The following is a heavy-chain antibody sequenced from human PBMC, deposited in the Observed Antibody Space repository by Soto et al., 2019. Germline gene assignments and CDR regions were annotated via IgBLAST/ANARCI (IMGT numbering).Heavy chain of an antibody. V-gene: IGHV3-48*02. CDR3: ARDASGASYFDC. Sequence: RQAPGKGLEWVSYISSGGRTTYYADSVKGRFTSSRDNAKNSLYLQINSLRDEDTAVYYCARDASGASYFDCWGQGTLVTVSS. D-gene: IGHD3-16*01. CDR2: ISSGGRTT. J-gene: IGHJ4*02.